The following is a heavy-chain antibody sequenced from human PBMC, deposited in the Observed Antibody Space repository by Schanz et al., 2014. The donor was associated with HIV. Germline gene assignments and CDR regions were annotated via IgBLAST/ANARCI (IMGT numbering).Heavy chain of an antibody. CDR1: GGSISSSSFS. Sequence: QVQVQESGPGLVKPLQTLSLTCIVSGGSISSSSFSWGWIRQSPGKGLEWIGTIYYSGSTYYNPSLKSRVTISVDTSKNHFSLNLTSVTAADTAIYYCARASLGAAHPWGQGTLVTVSS. CDR2: IYYSGST. J-gene: IGHJ5*02. CDR3: ARASLGAAHP. D-gene: IGHD2-15*01. V-gene: IGHV4-39*02.